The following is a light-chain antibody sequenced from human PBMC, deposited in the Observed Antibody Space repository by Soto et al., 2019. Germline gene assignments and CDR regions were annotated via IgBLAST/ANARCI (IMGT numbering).Light chain of an antibody. CDR3: QQYNAWPFT. CDR2: GAS. V-gene: IGKV3-15*01. CDR1: QSVSTK. Sequence: EIVMTQSPATLSVSPGERATLSCRASQSVSTKIVWYQQTPGQAPRPLIYGASTRATGIPARFSGSGSGTEFTLTITSLQSEDIALYDRQQYNAWPFTFGPEIKVDIK. J-gene: IGKJ3*01.